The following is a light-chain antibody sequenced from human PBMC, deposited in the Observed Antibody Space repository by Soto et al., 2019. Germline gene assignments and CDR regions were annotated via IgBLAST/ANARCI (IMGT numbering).Light chain of an antibody. J-gene: IGKJ1*01. Sequence: DIQMTQSPSTLSASVGDRVTITCRASQSISSWLAWYQQKPGKAPKLLIYKASSLESGVPSRFSGSGSGTESTPPTTTLPPDDFTTYYSQQKNSYSLTFGQGTKVDTK. CDR2: KAS. CDR1: QSISSW. CDR3: QQKNSYSLT. V-gene: IGKV1-5*03.